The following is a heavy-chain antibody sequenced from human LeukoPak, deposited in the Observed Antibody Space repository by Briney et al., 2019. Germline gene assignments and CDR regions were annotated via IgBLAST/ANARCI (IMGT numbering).Heavy chain of an antibody. CDR2: VHQTGSP. D-gene: IGHD3-16*02. CDR3: AMLRLGELSLLANAYDI. Sequence: SETLSLTCDVSGSSVNSDQYWGWMRPSPGAGLEWIGSVHQTGSPYYNPSLGSRVSLSIDSTKNSFSLRLTSVTAADTAVYYCAMLRLGELSLLANAYDIWGQGTMVIVSS. CDR1: GSSVNSDQY. V-gene: IGHV4-38-2*01. J-gene: IGHJ3*02.